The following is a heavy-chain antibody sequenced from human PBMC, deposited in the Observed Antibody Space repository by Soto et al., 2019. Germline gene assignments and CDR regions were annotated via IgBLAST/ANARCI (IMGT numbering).Heavy chain of an antibody. Sequence: QVQLVQSGAEVKKPGSSVKVSCKASGGTFSSYAISWVRQAPGQGLEWMGGIIPIFGTANYAQKFQGRVTITADKSTSTAYMELSSLRSEDTAVYYCARDPKGYCSDGSCYRDDYWGQGTLVTVSS. CDR2: IIPIFGTA. CDR3: ARDPKGYCSDGSCYRDDY. CDR1: GGTFSSYA. D-gene: IGHD2-15*01. J-gene: IGHJ4*02. V-gene: IGHV1-69*06.